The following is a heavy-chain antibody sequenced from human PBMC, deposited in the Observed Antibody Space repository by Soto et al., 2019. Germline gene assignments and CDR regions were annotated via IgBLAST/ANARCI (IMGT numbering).Heavy chain of an antibody. CDR1: GGSISSYY. J-gene: IGHJ4*02. CDR2: IHYSGST. CDR3: ARDFRVSSSSGRVVYSYFDY. D-gene: IGHD6-6*01. V-gene: IGHV4-59*01. Sequence: SETLSLACTVSGGSISSYYWSWIRQPPGKGLEWIGYIHYSGSTNYNPSLKGRVTISVDTSENQFSLKLISVTAADTAVYYCARDFRVSSSSGRVVYSYFDYLGQGTLVTVSS.